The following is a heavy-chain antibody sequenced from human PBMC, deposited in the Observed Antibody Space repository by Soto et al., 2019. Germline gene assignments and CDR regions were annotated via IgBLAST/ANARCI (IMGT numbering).Heavy chain of an antibody. J-gene: IGHJ3*02. V-gene: IGHV3-13*01. CDR3: ARGHYYIRDAFDI. D-gene: IGHD3-10*01. Sequence: EVQLVESGGGLVQPGGSLRLSCAASGFTFSSYDMHWVRQATGKGLEWVSAIGTAGDTYYPGSVKGRFTISRENANNSLYLQMNSLRAGDTAVYYCARGHYYIRDAFDIWGQGTMVTVSS. CDR1: GFTFSSYD. CDR2: IGTAGDT.